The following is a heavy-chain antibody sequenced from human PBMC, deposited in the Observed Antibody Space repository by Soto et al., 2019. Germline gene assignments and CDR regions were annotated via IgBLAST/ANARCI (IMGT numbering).Heavy chain of an antibody. CDR3: ASKSVRGYQYYYYYMDV. CDR2: INAGNGNT. D-gene: IGHD3-10*02. J-gene: IGHJ6*03. V-gene: IGHV1-3*01. Sequence: GASVKVSCKASGYTFTSYAMHWVRQAPGQRLEWMGWINAGNGNTKYSQKFQGRVTITRDTSASTAYMELSSLRSEDTAVYYCASKSVRGYQYYYYYMDVWGKGTTVTVSS. CDR1: GYTFTSYA.